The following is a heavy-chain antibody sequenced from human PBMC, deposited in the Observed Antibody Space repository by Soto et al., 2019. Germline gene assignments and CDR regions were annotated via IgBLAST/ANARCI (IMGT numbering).Heavy chain of an antibody. CDR2: IYYSGST. CDR1: GGSISSGGYY. V-gene: IGHV4-31*03. D-gene: IGHD2-15*01. Sequence: PSETLSLTCTVSGGSISSGGYYWRWIHQHPGKGLEWIGYIYYSGSTYYNPSLKSRVTISVDTSKNQFSPKLSSVTAADTAVYYCARDRGLSLCSGGSGYLNWFDPCGQGTLVTVSS. J-gene: IGHJ5*02. CDR3: ARDRGLSLCSGGSGYLNWFDP.